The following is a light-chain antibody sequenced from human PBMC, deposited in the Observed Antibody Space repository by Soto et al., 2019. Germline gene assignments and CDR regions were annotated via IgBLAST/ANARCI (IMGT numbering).Light chain of an antibody. CDR3: HQYNNWPSVT. Sequence: DIAMTQSPATLSLSRGERATLSCRASQRVNTNLACYQQNPGQAPRLLIYGAFHRATGVPARFSGSGSGTECTLVLRSLQSEDFAVYSCHQYNNWPSVTFGSGTTVHIK. CDR2: GAF. CDR1: QRVNTN. J-gene: IGKJ3*01. V-gene: IGKV3-15*01.